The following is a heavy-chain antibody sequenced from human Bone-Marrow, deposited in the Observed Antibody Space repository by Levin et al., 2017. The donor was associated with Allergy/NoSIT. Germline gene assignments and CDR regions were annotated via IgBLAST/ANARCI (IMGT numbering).Heavy chain of an antibody. CDR3: AKGAGWVAGAVALI. Sequence: LSLTCAASGFTFNSYALSWVRQAPGKGLEWVSAISGSGSSTYYADSVKGRFTISRDNSKTTLYLQINSLRAEDTAVYYCAKGAGWVAGAVALIWGQGTLVTVSS. CDR2: ISGSGSST. J-gene: IGHJ4*02. V-gene: IGHV3-23*01. D-gene: IGHD6-19*01. CDR1: GFTFNSYA.